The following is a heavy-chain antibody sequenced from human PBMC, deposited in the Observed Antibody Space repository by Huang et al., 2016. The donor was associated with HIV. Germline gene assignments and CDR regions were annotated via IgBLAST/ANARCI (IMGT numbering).Heavy chain of an antibody. CDR1: GFTFSSYA. D-gene: IGHD3-3*01. CDR2: ITDGMNNR. Sequence: EVLLLESGGGLVQPGGSLRFSCVASGFTFSSYAMSWVRQARGKGGEWVSGITDGMNNRYYAHSVKGRFAVSRDDSTNTLYLQMNRLRAEDTAVYYCAKDADTSGYDVLGPFGSWGQGTLVTVSS. J-gene: IGHJ4*02. V-gene: IGHV3-23*01. CDR3: AKDADTSGYDVLGPFGS.